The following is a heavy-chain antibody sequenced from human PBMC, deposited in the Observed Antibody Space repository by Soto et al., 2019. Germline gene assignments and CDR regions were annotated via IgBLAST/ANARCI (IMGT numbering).Heavy chain of an antibody. CDR1: EGTFNRYG. V-gene: IGHV1-69*01. CDR2: IMPIFGTV. J-gene: IGHJ4*02. D-gene: IGHD1-26*01. CDR3: ARGVGGASLEHFDY. Sequence: QVQLVQSGAEVKKPGSSVRVSCKASEGTFNRYGISWVRQAPGQGLEWMGCIMPIFGTVNYAQKLQGRVTITADQSTSTAYVDLSSLKSEDTAVYYCARGVGGASLEHFDYWGPGTLVTVSS.